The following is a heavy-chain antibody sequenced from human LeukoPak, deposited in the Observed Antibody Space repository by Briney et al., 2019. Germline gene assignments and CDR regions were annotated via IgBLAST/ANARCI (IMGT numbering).Heavy chain of an antibody. D-gene: IGHD6-19*01. CDR3: AKDWGNSSGWKGPYYYYMDV. CDR2: IWYDGSNK. Sequence: GESLRLSCAASGFTFSSYAKGWARQAPGKGLEWVAFIWYDGSNKYYADSVKGRFTTSKDNSTNTLYLQMNTLRPEDTALYYCAKDWGNSSGWKGPYYYYMDVWGKGTTVTVSS. CDR1: GFTFSSYA. V-gene: IGHV3-30*02. J-gene: IGHJ6*03.